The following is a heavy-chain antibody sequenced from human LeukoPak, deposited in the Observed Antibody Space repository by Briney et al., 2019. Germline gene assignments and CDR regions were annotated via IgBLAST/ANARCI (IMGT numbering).Heavy chain of an antibody. D-gene: IGHD6-19*01. Sequence: PGGSLRLSCAASGFTFSDYYMSWIRQAPGKGLEWVSYISSSSSTIYYADSVKGRFTISRDNAKNSLYLQMNSLRAEDTAVYYCARDRVAVAGNWFDPWGQGTLVTVSS. V-gene: IGHV3-11*04. CDR1: GFTFSDYY. CDR3: ARDRVAVAGNWFDP. J-gene: IGHJ5*02. CDR2: ISSSSSTI.